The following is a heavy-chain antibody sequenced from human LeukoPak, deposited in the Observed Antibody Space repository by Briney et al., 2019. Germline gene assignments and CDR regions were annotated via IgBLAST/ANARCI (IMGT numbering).Heavy chain of an antibody. J-gene: IGHJ4*02. CDR2: IYYSGST. Sequence: SQTLSLTCTVSGGSISSGGYYWSWIRQHPGKGLEWIGYIYYSGSTYYNPSLKSRVTISVDTSKNQFSLKLSSVTAADTAVYYCASGGAYCSSTSCYAFDYWDQGTLVTVSS. D-gene: IGHD2-2*01. CDR1: GGSISSGGYY. V-gene: IGHV4-31*03. CDR3: ASGGAYCSSTSCYAFDY.